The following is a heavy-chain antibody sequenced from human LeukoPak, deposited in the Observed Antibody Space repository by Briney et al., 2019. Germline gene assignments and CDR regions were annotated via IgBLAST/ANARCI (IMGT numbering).Heavy chain of an antibody. CDR3: ARHLAPSSGYLTLDY. V-gene: IGHV4-30-2*01. Sequence: SETLSLTCAVSGGSISSGGYSWSWIRQPPGKGLEWIGYIYHSGSTYYNPSLKSRVTISVDRSKNQFSLKLSSVTAADTAVYYCARHLAPSSGYLTLDYWGQGTLVTVSS. D-gene: IGHD3-22*01. J-gene: IGHJ4*02. CDR2: IYHSGST. CDR1: GGSISSGGYS.